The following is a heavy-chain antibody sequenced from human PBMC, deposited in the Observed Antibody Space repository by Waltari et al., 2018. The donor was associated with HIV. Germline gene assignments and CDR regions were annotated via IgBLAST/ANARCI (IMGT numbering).Heavy chain of an antibody. CDR3: TRQGNIGTYFGGHR. Sequence: QLVESGGNVVQPGKSLRLSCVTDGFSLSDYAMSWFRQTPGAGLRLVALLWTGGNTRFYAPLVRGRFSISRDNTKKAVFLQMRALRADDTGIYFCTRQGNIGTYFGGHRWGRGT. CDR2: LWTGGNTR. J-gene: IGHJ4*02. V-gene: IGHV3-33*01. D-gene: IGHD3-10*01. CDR1: GFSLSDYA.